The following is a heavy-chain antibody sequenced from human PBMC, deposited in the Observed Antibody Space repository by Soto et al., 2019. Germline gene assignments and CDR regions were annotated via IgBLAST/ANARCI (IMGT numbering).Heavy chain of an antibody. D-gene: IGHD3-10*01. CDR3: AIVYGSGSYYNVIHFDY. CDR2: IIPIFGTA. Sequence: ASVKVSCKASGGTFSSYAISWVRQAPGQGLEWMGGIIPIFGTANYAQKFQGRVTITADESTSTAYMELSSLRSEDTAVYYCAIVYGSGSYYNVIHFDYWGQGTLVTVSS. V-gene: IGHV1-69*13. CDR1: GGTFSSYA. J-gene: IGHJ4*02.